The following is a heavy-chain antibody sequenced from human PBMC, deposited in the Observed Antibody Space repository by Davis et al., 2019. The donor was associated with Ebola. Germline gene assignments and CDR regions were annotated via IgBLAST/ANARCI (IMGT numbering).Heavy chain of an antibody. J-gene: IGHJ4*02. D-gene: IGHD2-2*01. Sequence: GGSLRLSCAASGFTFSDYYMSWIRQAPGKGLEWVSSISSSSSYIYYADSVKGRFTISRDNSKNTLYLQMNSLRAEDTAVYYCAKLKYQLLLFDYWGQGTLVTVSS. CDR3: AKLKYQLLLFDY. CDR1: GFTFSDYY. V-gene: IGHV3-11*03. CDR2: ISSSSSYI.